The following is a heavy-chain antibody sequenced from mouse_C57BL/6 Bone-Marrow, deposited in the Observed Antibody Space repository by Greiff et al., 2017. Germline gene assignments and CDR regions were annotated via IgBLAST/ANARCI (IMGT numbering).Heavy chain of an antibody. CDR3: ARDRGLYYDYDEAFAY. D-gene: IGHD2-4*01. V-gene: IGHV5-4*01. CDR1: GFTFSSYA. CDR2: ISDGGSYT. Sequence: EVKVEESGGGLVKPGGSLKLSCAASGFTFSSYAMSWVRQTPEKRLEWVATISDGGSYTYYPDNVKGRFTISRDNAKNNLYLQMSHLKSEDTAMYYCARDRGLYYDYDEAFAYWGQGTLVTVSA. J-gene: IGHJ3*01.